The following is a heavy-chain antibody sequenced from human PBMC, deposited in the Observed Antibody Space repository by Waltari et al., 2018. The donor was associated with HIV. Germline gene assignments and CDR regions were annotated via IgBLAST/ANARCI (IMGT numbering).Heavy chain of an antibody. V-gene: IGHV1-2*02. CDR3: ARVTGGNSGY. J-gene: IGHJ4*02. CDR2: INPNSGGT. Sequence: QVQLVQSGAEVKKPGASVMVSCKTSGYTFTGFYIHWVRQAPGQGLEWMGWINPNSGGTKYGQRFQGRITMTRDTSISTAYMELSGLTSDDTAVYYCARVTGGNSGYWGQGTLVTVPS. CDR1: GYTFTGFY. D-gene: IGHD2-21*01.